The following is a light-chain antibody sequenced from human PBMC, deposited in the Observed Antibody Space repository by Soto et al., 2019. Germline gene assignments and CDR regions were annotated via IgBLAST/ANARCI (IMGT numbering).Light chain of an antibody. J-gene: IGLJ1*01. CDR3: SLYTSSSTL. Sequence: QSVLTQPASVSGSPGQSITISCTGTSSDVGGYNYVSWYQQHPGKAPKLMIYEVSNRPSGVSNRFSGSKSGNTASLTISGLQSEDEADYYCSLYTSSSTLFGTGTKLTVL. CDR1: SSDVGGYNY. V-gene: IGLV2-14*01. CDR2: EVS.